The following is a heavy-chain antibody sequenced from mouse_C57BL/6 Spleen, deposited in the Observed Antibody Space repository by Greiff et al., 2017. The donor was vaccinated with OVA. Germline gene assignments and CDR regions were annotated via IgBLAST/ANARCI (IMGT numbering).Heavy chain of an antibody. CDR2: ISSGSSTI. CDR1: GFTFSDYG. CDR3: ARAPLAY. J-gene: IGHJ3*01. Sequence: EVQLVESGGGLVKPGGSLKLSCAASGFTFSDYGMHWVRQAPAKGLEWVAYISSGSSTIYYADTVKGRSTITRDNAKNTLFLQMTSLRSEDTAMYYCARAPLAYWGQGTLVTVSA. V-gene: IGHV5-17*01.